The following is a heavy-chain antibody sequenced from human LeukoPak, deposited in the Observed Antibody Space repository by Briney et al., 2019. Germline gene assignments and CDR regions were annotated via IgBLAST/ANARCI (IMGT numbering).Heavy chain of an antibody. V-gene: IGHV4-4*07. D-gene: IGHD3-3*01. Sequence: PSETLSLTCSVSSGSINSYWWSWIRQPAGKGLEFIGRIYTTGMTNYNPSLKSRVSMSVDTSKNQFSLELRSVTAADTAVYFCARAGYNISSYRFDYWGQGALVTVSS. J-gene: IGHJ4*02. CDR2: IYTTGMT. CDR1: SGSINSYW. CDR3: ARAGYNISSYRFDY.